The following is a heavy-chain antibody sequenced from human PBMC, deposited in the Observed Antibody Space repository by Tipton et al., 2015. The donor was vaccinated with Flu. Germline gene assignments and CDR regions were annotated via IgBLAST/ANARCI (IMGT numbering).Heavy chain of an antibody. J-gene: IGHJ3*02. CDR1: GGSFSGYY. D-gene: IGHD2-2*02. CDR2: IYYSGST. V-gene: IGHV4-34*01. CDR3: ASEVVPAAIVNDAFDI. Sequence: TLSLTCAVYGGSFSGYYWSWIRQPPGKGLEWIGYIYYSGSTNYNPSLKSRVTISVDTSKNQFSLKLSSVTAADTAVYYCASEVVPAAIVNDAFDIWGQGTMVTVSS.